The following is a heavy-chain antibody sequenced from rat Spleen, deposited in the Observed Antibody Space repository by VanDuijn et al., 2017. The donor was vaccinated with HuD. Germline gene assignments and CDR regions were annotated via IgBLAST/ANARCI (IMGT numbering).Heavy chain of an antibody. V-gene: IGHV5-29*01. CDR2: ISYDGSST. D-gene: IGHD1-10*01. CDR1: GFTFRDYY. J-gene: IGHJ3*01. Sequence: EVQLVESDGGLVQPGRSLKLSCAASGFTFRDYYMAWVRQAPTKGLEWGVTISYDGSSTYYRDSVKGRFTISRDNAKSTLYLQMDSLRSEDTATYYCARYNNGFAYWGQGTLVTVSS. CDR3: ARYNNGFAY.